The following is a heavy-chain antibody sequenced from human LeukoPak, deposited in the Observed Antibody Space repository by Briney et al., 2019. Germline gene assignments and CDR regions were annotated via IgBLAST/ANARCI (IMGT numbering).Heavy chain of an antibody. V-gene: IGHV4-59*01. CDR2: IHYSGVT. Sequence: SETLSLTCTVSGGSISNYYWNWIRQPPGKGLECIGYIHYSGVTNYNPSLKSRVTMSVDTSKIQFSLKLNSVTAADTAVYYCARDSGGTDSVFDFWGQGTVVTVSS. D-gene: IGHD4-23*01. J-gene: IGHJ3*01. CDR1: GGSISNYY. CDR3: ARDSGGTDSVFDF.